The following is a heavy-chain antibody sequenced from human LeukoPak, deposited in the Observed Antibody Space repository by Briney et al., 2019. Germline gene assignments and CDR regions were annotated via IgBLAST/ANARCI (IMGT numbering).Heavy chain of an antibody. CDR2: IYYSGST. J-gene: IGHJ4*02. Sequence: SETLSLTCAVYGGSFSGYYWGWIRQPPGKGLEWIGSIYYSGSTYYNPSLKSRVTISVDTSKNQFSLKLSSVTAADTAVYYCAGNYYDSSGYYDDYWGQGTLVTVSS. CDR3: AGNYYDSSGYYDDY. CDR1: GGSFSGYY. D-gene: IGHD3-22*01. V-gene: IGHV4-39*01.